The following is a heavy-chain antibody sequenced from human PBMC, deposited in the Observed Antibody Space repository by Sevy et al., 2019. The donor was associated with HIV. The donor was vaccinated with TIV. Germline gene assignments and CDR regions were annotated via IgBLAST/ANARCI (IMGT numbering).Heavy chain of an antibody. V-gene: IGHV1-8*01. D-gene: IGHD3-3*01. CDR1: GYSFTNFD. J-gene: IGHJ6*02. CDR3: ARARLDYEFWSGSYFSRAPWGYKYYAMDV. Sequence: ASVKVSCKAAGYSFTNFDINWVRQATGQGLEWMGWMNPNNGNTHYAQKFQGRVTMTRRSSANTAYMELSSLTSEDTGIYYCARARLDYEFWSGSYFSRAPWGYKYYAMDVWGQGTTVTVSS. CDR2: MNPNNGNT.